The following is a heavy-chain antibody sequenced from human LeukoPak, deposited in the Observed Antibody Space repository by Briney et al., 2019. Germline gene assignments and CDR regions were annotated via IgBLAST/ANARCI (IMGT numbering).Heavy chain of an antibody. CDR1: GLSFSMSR. V-gene: IGHV3-23*01. J-gene: IGHJ6*03. CDR3: AKRADGCSGVSCYYYYMDV. Sequence: GGSLRLSCAASGLSFSMSRMNWVRQAPGKGLEWVSTISGVGDSTYYAESVKGRFTMSRDNSKNTVYLQMNSLRVEDTAIYYCAKRADGCSGVSCYYYYMDVWGKGTTVTVSS. CDR2: ISGVGDST. D-gene: IGHD2-15*01.